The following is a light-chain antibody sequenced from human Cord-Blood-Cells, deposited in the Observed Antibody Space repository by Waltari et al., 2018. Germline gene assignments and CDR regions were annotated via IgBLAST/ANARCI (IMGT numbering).Light chain of an antibody. CDR3: QQLNSYPLT. CDR2: AAS. CDR1: QGISSY. V-gene: IGKV1-9*01. J-gene: IGKJ4*01. Sequence: DIQLTQSPSFLSASVGDRVTITCRASQGISSYLAWYQQKPGKAPKLRIYAASTLQSGVPSRFSGSGSGTEVTLTISSLQPEDFATYYCQQLNSYPLTFGGGTKVEIK.